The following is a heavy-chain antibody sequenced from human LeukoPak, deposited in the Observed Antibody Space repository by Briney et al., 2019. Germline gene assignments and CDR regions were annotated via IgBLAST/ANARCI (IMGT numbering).Heavy chain of an antibody. J-gene: IGHJ6*02. CDR3: ARDGDGSGSGYGMDV. CDR2: ISSSSSYI. CDR1: GFTFSSYS. V-gene: IGHV3-21*01. Sequence: GGSLRLSCAASGFTFSSYSMNWVRQAPGKGLEWVSSISSSSSYIYYADSVKGRFTISRDNAKNSLYLQMNSLRAEDTAVYCCARDGDGSGSGYGMDVWGQGTTVTVSS. D-gene: IGHD6-19*01.